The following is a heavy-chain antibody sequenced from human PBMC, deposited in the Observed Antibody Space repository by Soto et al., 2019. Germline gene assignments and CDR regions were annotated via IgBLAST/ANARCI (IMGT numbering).Heavy chain of an antibody. D-gene: IGHD2-15*01. J-gene: IGHJ4*02. Sequence: SETLSLTCTFSGGSISSSNYYWGWIRQPPGKGLEWIGSIYHSGSTYYNPSLKSRVTISVDTSKNQFSLKMSSVTAADTAVYYCARHTPAISISDHWGQGTMVTV. CDR2: IYHSGST. CDR1: GGSISSSNYY. CDR3: ARHTPAISISDH. V-gene: IGHV4-39*01.